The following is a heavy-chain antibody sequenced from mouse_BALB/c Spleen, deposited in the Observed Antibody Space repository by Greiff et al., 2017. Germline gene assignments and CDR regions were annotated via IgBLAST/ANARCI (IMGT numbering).Heavy chain of an antibody. V-gene: IGHV3-2*02. CDR3: ARHSLLRLYWYFDV. J-gene: IGHJ1*01. CDR2: ISYSGST. CDR1: GYSITSDYA. D-gene: IGHD1-2*01. Sequence: VQLKESGPGLVKPSQSLSLTCTVTGYSITSDYAWNWIRQFPGNKLEWMGYISYSGSTSYNPSLKSRISITRDTSKNQFFLQLNSVTTEDTATYYCARHSLLRLYWYFDVWGAGTTVTVSS.